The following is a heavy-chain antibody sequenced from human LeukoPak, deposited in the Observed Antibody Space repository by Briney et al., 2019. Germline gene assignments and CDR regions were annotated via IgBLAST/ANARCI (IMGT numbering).Heavy chain of an antibody. J-gene: IGHJ4*02. D-gene: IGHD4-23*01. CDR3: ARVHTVVTPFDS. CDR1: GFTFSSYS. V-gene: IGHV3-48*01. CDR2: ISSPSSTI. Sequence: GSLRLSCAASGFTFSSYSMNWVRQAPGKGLEWVSYISSPSSTIYCADSVKGRFTISRDNAKSSLYLQMNSLRAEDTAVYYCARVHTVVTPFDSWGQGTLVTVSS.